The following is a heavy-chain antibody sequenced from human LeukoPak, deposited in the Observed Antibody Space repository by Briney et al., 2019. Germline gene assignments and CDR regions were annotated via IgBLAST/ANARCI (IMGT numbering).Heavy chain of an antibody. CDR1: GGSFSGYY. J-gene: IGHJ6*02. D-gene: IGHD6-19*01. CDR3: ARTILYSSGSYYYYGMDV. V-gene: IGHV4-34*01. Sequence: SETLSLTCAVYGGSFSGYYWSWIRQPPGKGLEWIGEINHGGSTNYNPSLKSRVTISVDTSKNQFSLKLSSVTAADTAVYYCARTILYSSGSYYYYGMDVWGQGTTVTVSS. CDR2: INHGGST.